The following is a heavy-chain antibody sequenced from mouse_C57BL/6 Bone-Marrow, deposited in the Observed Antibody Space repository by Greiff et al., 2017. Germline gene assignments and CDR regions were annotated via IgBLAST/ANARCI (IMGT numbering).Heavy chain of an antibody. J-gene: IGHJ1*03. V-gene: IGHV14-4*01. CDR1: GFNIKDDY. CDR2: IDPENGDT. D-gene: IGHD1-1*01. CDR3: TPYYYGSSWYFDV. Sequence: EVQLQQSGAELVRPGASVKLSCTASGFNIKDDYMHWVKQRPEQGLEWIGWIDPENGDTEYASKFQGKATITADTSSNTAYLQLSSLASEDTAVYYCTPYYYGSSWYFDVWGTGTTVTVSS.